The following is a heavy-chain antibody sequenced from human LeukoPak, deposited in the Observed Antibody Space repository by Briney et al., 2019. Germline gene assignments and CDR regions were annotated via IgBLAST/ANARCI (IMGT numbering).Heavy chain of an antibody. D-gene: IGHD3-22*01. J-gene: IGHJ4*02. CDR2: ISYDGGNK. V-gene: IGHV3-30*04. Sequence: PGRSLRLSCAASGFSFSSFAMHWVRQAPGKGLEWVAVISYDGGNKYFADSVKGRLTISRDNSKRTLYLQMNSLRAEDTAVYYCARDQNYYDSSGSRFVYWGQGTLVTVSS. CDR3: ARDQNYYDSSGSRFVY. CDR1: GFSFSSFA.